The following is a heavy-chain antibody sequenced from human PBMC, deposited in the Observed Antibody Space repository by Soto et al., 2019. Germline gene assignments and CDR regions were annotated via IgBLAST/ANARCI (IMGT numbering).Heavy chain of an antibody. CDR3: ARGQGAAAGHSNFDY. J-gene: IGHJ4*02. CDR1: GGSISGTTYS. D-gene: IGHD6-13*01. CDR2: IYDSGNT. V-gene: IGHV4-30-2*01. Sequence: QLQLQESGSGLVKPSQTLSLTCAVSGGSISGTTYSWSWIRQPPGNGLEWIGYIYDSGNTYYNPSRKCQFSISVDRSKNQFYLKLSSVTAADTAVYYCARGQGAAAGHSNFDYWGQGALVTVSS.